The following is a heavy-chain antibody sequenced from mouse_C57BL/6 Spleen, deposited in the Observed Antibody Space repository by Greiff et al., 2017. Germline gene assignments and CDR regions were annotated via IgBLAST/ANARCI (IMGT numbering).Heavy chain of an antibody. CDR1: GFTFSDYY. Sequence: EVQRVESEGGLVQPGSSMKLSCTASGFTFSDYYMAWVRQVPEKGLEWVANINYDGSSTYYLDSLKSRFIISRDNAKNILYLQMSSLKSEDTATYYCARDQNGYYFDYWGQGTTLTVSS. CDR2: INYDGSST. D-gene: IGHD2-2*01. J-gene: IGHJ2*01. CDR3: ARDQNGYYFDY. V-gene: IGHV5-16*01.